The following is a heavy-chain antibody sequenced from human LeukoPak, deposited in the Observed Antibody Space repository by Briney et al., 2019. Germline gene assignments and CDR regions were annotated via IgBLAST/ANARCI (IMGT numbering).Heavy chain of an antibody. Sequence: VASVTVSCKASGYTFTGYYMHWVRQAPGQGLEWMGWINPNSGGTNYAQKFQGRVTMTRDTSISTAYMEPSRLRSDDTAVYYCARDALPSSILTGYYPTYGFDYWGQGTLVTVSS. V-gene: IGHV1-2*02. CDR2: INPNSGGT. D-gene: IGHD3-9*01. CDR3: ARDALPSSILTGYYPTYGFDY. CDR1: GYTFTGYY. J-gene: IGHJ4*02.